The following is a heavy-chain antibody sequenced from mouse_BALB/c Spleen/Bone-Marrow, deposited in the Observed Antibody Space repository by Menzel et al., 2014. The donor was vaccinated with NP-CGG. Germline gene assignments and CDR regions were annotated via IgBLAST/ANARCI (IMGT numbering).Heavy chain of an antibody. CDR1: GFNIKDTY. CDR3: ALITAATFSYWYFDV. CDR2: IDPANGYT. V-gene: IGHV14-3*02. J-gene: IGHJ1*01. Sequence: EVKLMESEAELVKPGASVKLSCTASGFNIKDTYIHWMKQRPEQGLEWIGRIDPANGYTIYDPKFQGKATITADTTSNTAYLQLSSLTSEDTAVYYCALITAATFSYWYFDVWGAGPRSPSPQ. D-gene: IGHD1-2*01.